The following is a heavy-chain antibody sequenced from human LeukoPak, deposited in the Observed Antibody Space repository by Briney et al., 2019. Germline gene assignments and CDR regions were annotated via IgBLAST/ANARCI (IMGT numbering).Heavy chain of an antibody. Sequence: PGGSLRLSCAASGFTFSSYWLSWVRQAPGKGLEWVANIKLDGSEKYYVGSVKGRFTISRDNAKNSIYLQMNSLRAEDTAVYYCARPPGRAFDIWGQGTMVTVSS. CDR3: ARPPGRAFDI. V-gene: IGHV3-7*01. J-gene: IGHJ3*02. CDR1: GFTFSSYW. CDR2: IKLDGSEK. D-gene: IGHD2-15*01.